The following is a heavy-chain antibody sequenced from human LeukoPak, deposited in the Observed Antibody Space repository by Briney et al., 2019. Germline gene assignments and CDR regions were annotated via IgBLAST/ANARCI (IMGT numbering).Heavy chain of an antibody. D-gene: IGHD1-1*01. CDR1: GGSISNYY. CDR3: ARDRLQLQS. CDR2: IYYTGNT. Sequence: KSSETLSLTCTVSGGSISNYYWNWIRQPPGKGLEWIGYIYYTGNTNYNPSLKSRVTISVDTSKNQFSLKLSSVTAADTAVYYCARDRLQLQSWGQGTLVTASS. J-gene: IGHJ5*02. V-gene: IGHV4-59*01.